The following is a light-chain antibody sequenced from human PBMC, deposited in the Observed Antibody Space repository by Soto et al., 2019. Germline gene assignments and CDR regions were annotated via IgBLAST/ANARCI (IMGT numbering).Light chain of an antibody. CDR2: DAS. CDR3: QQYYTYPLT. CDR1: QDIPNY. Sequence: AIRMTQSPSSLSASTGDRVTITCRASQDIPNYLAWYQQRPGQAPKFLIYDASKLQRGVESRFSGSGSGTEFTLSISGLQSEDFATYYCQQYYTYPLTFGGGTRVEIK. V-gene: IGKV1-8*01. J-gene: IGKJ4*01.